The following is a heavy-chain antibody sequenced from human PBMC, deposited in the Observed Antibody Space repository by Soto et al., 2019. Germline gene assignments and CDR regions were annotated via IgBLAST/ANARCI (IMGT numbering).Heavy chain of an antibody. V-gene: IGHV1-69*01. CDR2: IIPIFGTP. J-gene: IGHJ4*02. D-gene: IGHD3-22*01. CDR3: ARGWGEDSSDYFYAY. Sequence: QVQLVQSGAEARKPGSSVKVSCKASGGTFSRLAISWVRQAPGQGLEWMGGIIPIFGTPNHAQKFQGRLTITADEATSTVHMELSSLRSEDTAIYYCARGWGEDSSDYFYAYWGQGTLVIVSS. CDR1: GGTFSRLA.